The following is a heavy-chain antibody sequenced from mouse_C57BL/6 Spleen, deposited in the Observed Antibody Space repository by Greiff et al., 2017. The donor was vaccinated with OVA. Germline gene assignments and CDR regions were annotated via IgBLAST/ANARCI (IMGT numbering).Heavy chain of an antibody. CDR2: IDPEDGET. J-gene: IGHJ1*03. CDR1: GFNFKDYY. V-gene: IGHV14-2*01. Sequence: EVQLQQSGAELVKPGASVKLSCTASGFNFKDYYMHWVKQRTEQGLEWIGRIDPEDGETNYAPKFQGKATITADTSSNTAYLQLSSLTSEDTAVDYCARPYSYGSSPCYFDVWGTGTTVTVAA. D-gene: IGHD1-1*01. CDR3: ARPYSYGSSPCYFDV.